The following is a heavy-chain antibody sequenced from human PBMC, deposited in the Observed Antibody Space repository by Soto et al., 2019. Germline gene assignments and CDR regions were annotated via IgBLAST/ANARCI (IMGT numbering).Heavy chain of an antibody. V-gene: IGHV1-69*06. CDR2: IIPIFGTA. J-gene: IGHJ6*02. D-gene: IGHD5-12*01. CDR3: AREGLATIKDYYCGIDV. CDR1: GGTFSSFA. Sequence: AAVKGSFKASGGTFSSFAISWVRQAPGQGLECMGGIIPIFGTANYAQKFQGRVTITADKSTSTAYMELSSLRSEETAVYYCAREGLATIKDYYCGIDVCGQGTTVTVSS.